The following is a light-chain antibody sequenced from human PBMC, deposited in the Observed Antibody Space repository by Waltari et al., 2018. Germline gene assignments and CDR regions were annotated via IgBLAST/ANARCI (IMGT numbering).Light chain of an antibody. Sequence: DFQMTQSPSTLSASVGDRVTITCRASQTIDVWLAWYHHKAGKAPELLISRASDLQSGVPSRCSGSVSGTEFSLTINNLQPDDFATYYCQQYYHLYPYAFGQGTKLEIK. CDR1: QTIDVW. CDR2: RAS. V-gene: IGKV1-5*03. J-gene: IGKJ2*01. CDR3: QQYYHLYPYA.